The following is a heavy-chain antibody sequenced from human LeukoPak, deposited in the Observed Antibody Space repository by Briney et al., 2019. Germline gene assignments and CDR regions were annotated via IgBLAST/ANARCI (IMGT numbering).Heavy chain of an antibody. J-gene: IGHJ4*02. CDR1: GLTFSSHW. V-gene: IGHV3-74*01. CDR2: ITNDGSST. Sequence: GGSLRLSCAASGLTFSSHWMHWVRQAPGKGLVWVSRITNDGSSTTYADSVKGRFTISRDNAKNTLYLQMNSLRAEDTAVYYCAKDIEYSSSCLDYWGQGTLVTVSS. D-gene: IGHD6-6*01. CDR3: AKDIEYSSSCLDY.